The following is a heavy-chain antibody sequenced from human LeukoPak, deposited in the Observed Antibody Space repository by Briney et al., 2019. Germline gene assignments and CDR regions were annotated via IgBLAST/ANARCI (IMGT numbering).Heavy chain of an antibody. CDR3: ARDRDDGGFEY. CDR1: GFTFRNYW. Sequence: GGSLRLSCAASGFTFRNYWMSWVRQAPGKGLEWVANIKQDGSEKQYVDSMKGRFTISRDNAKNSLYLQMNSLGAEDTAVYYCARDRDDGGFEYWGQGTLVTVSS. V-gene: IGHV3-7*01. CDR2: IKQDGSEK. J-gene: IGHJ4*02. D-gene: IGHD4-23*01.